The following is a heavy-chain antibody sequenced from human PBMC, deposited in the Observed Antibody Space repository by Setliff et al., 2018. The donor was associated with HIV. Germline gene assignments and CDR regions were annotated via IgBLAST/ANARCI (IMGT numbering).Heavy chain of an antibody. CDR2: IFYSWST. D-gene: IGHD1-26*01. CDR1: GGSISSSSYY. CDR3: ARQPYSGNYTVYYFYMDV. V-gene: IGHV4-39*01. J-gene: IGHJ6*03. Sequence: KASETLSLTCTVSGGSISSSSYYWGWIRQPPGKGLEWFGSIFYSWSTYYNPSLKSRVTISVDTSKNQFSLKLSYVTDADTAVYYCARQPYSGNYTVYYFYMDVWGKGTKVTVS.